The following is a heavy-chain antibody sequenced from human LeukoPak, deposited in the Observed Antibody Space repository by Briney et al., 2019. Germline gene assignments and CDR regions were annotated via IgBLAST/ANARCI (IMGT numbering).Heavy chain of an antibody. V-gene: IGHV1-69*13. D-gene: IGHD5-18*01. Sequence: GASVKVSCKASGGTFSSYAISWVRQAPGQGLEWMGGIIPIFGTANYAQKFQGRVTITADESTSTAYMELSSLRSEDTAVYYCARDLGSYGYREMGYWGQGTLVTVSS. CDR1: GGTFSSYA. CDR3: ARDLGSYGYREMGY. CDR2: IIPIFGTA. J-gene: IGHJ4*02.